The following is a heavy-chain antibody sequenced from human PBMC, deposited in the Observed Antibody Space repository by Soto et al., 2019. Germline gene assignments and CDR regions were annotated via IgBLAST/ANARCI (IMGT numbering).Heavy chain of an antibody. Sequence: HPGGSLRLSCAASGFTSTNYVMNWVRQAPGKGLEWVSSISGSGTTTFYADSVKGRFIISRDNSKNTLYLQMNSLRAEDTALYYCAKDRVGGVPGAFDIWGQGTMVTVSS. V-gene: IGHV3-23*01. CDR1: GFTSTNYV. D-gene: IGHD2-8*01. CDR2: ISGSGTTT. CDR3: AKDRVGGVPGAFDI. J-gene: IGHJ3*02.